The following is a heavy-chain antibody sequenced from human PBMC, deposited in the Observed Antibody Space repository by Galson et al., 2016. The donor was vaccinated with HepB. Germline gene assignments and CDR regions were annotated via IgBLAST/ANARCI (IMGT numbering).Heavy chain of an antibody. CDR1: GFTFRTVG. CDR3: VTGNQNYFEH. J-gene: IGHJ4*02. CDR2: MWNDGSKK. V-gene: IGHV3-33*01. Sequence: SLRLSCAASGFTFRTVGMHWFRQATGKGLEWVTVMWNDGSKKYYAESVKGRFNVSRDNSKNMLYLQMDSLRADDTAVYYCVTGNQNYFEHWGRGILVPGSS. D-gene: IGHD1-14*01.